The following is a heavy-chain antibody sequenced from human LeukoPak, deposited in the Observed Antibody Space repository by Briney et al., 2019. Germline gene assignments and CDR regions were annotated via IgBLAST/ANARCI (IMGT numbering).Heavy chain of an antibody. CDR3: ARDRKVYYYDSSGYDY. CDR1: GFTFSTNW. J-gene: IGHJ4*02. D-gene: IGHD3-22*01. Sequence: GGSLRLSCAASGFTFSTNWMTWVRQAPGKGLEWVANINEDGGGRYYVDSVKGRFTISRDNAKNSVHLQMNSLRAEDTAVYYCARDRKVYYYDSSGYDYWGQGTLVTVSS. V-gene: IGHV3-7*01. CDR2: INEDGGGR.